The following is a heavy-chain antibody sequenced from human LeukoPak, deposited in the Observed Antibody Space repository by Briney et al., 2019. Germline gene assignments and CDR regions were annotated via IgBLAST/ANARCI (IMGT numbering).Heavy chain of an antibody. J-gene: IGHJ3*02. CDR1: GYTFTSYG. CDR2: ISAYNGNT. D-gene: IGHD2-2*01. V-gene: IGHV1-18*01. CDR3: ARGGIVVVPAQLHDAFDI. Sequence: ASVKVSCKASGYTFTSYGISWVRQAPGQGLEWMGWISAYNGNTNYAQKLQGRVTMTTDTSTSTAYMELRSLRSDDPAVYYSARGGIVVVPAQLHDAFDIWGQGTMVTVSS.